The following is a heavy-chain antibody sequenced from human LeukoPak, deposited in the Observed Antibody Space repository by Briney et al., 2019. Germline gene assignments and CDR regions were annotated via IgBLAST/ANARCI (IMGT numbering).Heavy chain of an antibody. CDR3: ARGGGLDV. J-gene: IGHJ6*02. CDR2: INHNGNVN. Sequence: GGSLRLSCAASGFTFSSYWMHWARQAPGKGLEWVASINHNGNVNHYVDSVKGRFTISRDNAKNSLYLQMSNLRAEDTAVYFCARGGGLDVWGQGATVTVSS. CDR1: GFTFSSYW. D-gene: IGHD3-16*01. V-gene: IGHV3-7*03.